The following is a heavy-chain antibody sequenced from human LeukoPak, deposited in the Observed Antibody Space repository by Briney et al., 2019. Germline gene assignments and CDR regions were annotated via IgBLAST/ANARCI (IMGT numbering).Heavy chain of an antibody. CDR2: LYHSGNS. CDR1: GGSVTTTYY. V-gene: IGHV4-39*01. J-gene: IGHJ5*02. CDR3: TRHQTNFYGSGAPFDP. D-gene: IGHD3-10*01. Sequence: PSETLSLTCSVSGGSVTTTYYWSWIRQPPGGGLEGFGRLYHSGNSNYNPSLKSRVTMSVDTSKNQFSLQLTSMTAADTAIYYCTRHQTNFYGSGAPFDPWGQGTLVTVSS.